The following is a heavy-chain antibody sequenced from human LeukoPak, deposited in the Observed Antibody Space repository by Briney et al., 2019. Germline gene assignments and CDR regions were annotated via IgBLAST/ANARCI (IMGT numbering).Heavy chain of an antibody. J-gene: IGHJ5*02. D-gene: IGHD3-22*01. CDR2: IYTSGST. CDR1: GGSISSYY. V-gene: IGHV4-4*07. Sequence: PSETLSLTCTVSGGSISSYYWSWIRQPAGKGLGWIGRIYTSGSTNYNPSLKSRVTMSVDTSKNQFSLKLSSVTAADTAVYYCARDRYYYDSSGSQRFDPWGQGTLVTVSS. CDR3: ARDRYYYDSSGSQRFDP.